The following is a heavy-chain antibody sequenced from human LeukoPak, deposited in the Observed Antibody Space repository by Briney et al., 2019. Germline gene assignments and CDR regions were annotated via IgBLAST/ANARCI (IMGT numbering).Heavy chain of an antibody. J-gene: IGHJ4*02. D-gene: IGHD2-2*01. CDR3: AKGLGYCSSTSFGPGCYFDY. CDR1: GFTFSSYA. CDR2: IGGGGGST. V-gene: IGHV3-23*01. Sequence: GGSLRLSCAASGFTFSSYAMSWVRQAPGKGPEWVSTIGGGGGSTNYADSVKGRFTISRDNSKNTLYLQMNSLRAEDTAVYYCAKGLGYCSSTSFGPGCYFDYWGQGTLVTVSS.